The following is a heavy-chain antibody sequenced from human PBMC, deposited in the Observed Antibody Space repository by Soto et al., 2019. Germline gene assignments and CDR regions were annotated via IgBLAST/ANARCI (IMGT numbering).Heavy chain of an antibody. V-gene: IGHV3-30-3*01. J-gene: IGHJ4*02. D-gene: IGHD4-4*01. Sequence: PGGSLRLSCAASGFTFSSYAMHWVRQAPGKGLEWVAVITYDGSNKYYADSVKGRFTISRDNAKNSLYLQMNSLRAEDTALYFCAKDKLNSNYEYYFDSWGQGTLVTVSS. CDR1: GFTFSSYA. CDR3: AKDKLNSNYEYYFDS. CDR2: ITYDGSNK.